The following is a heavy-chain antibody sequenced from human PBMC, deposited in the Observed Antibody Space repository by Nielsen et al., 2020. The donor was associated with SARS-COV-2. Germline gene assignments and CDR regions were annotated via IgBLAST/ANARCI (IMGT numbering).Heavy chain of an antibody. J-gene: IGHJ5*02. CDR1: GYIFTTYW. Sequence: GGSLRLSCKGSGYIFTTYWIGWVRQMPGKGLEWIGIIYPGDSDTRYSPSFQGQVTISADKSISTAYLQWSSLKASDTAMYYCARLAPYCSSTSCLSGNWFDPWGQGTLVTVSS. CDR3: ARLAPYCSSTSCLSGNWFDP. CDR2: IYPGDSDT. V-gene: IGHV5-51*01. D-gene: IGHD2-2*01.